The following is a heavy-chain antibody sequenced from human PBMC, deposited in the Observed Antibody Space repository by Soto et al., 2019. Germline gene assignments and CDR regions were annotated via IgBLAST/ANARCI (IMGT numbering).Heavy chain of an antibody. CDR3: AKDIGVVVVAATDYYYGMDV. J-gene: IGHJ6*02. CDR2: ISYDGSNK. V-gene: IGHV3-30*18. D-gene: IGHD2-15*01. Sequence: QVQLVESGGGVVQPGRSLRHSCAASGFTFSSYGMHWVRQAPGKGLEWVAVISYDGSNKYYADSVKGRFTISRDNSKNTLYLQMNSLRAEDTAVYYCAKDIGVVVVAATDYYYGMDVWGQGTTVTVSS. CDR1: GFTFSSYG.